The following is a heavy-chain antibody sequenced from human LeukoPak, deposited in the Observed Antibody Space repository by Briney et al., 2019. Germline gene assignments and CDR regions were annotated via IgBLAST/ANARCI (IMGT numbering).Heavy chain of an antibody. V-gene: IGHV3-66*01. CDR1: GFTFSSAW. D-gene: IGHD4-17*01. Sequence: GGSLRLSCAASGFTFSSAWMSWVRQAPGKGLEWVSVIYSGGSTYYADSVKGRFTISRDNSKNTLYLQMNSLRAEDTATYYCARDQWSTTVDWGQGTLVTVSS. CDR2: IYSGGST. J-gene: IGHJ4*02. CDR3: ARDQWSTTVD.